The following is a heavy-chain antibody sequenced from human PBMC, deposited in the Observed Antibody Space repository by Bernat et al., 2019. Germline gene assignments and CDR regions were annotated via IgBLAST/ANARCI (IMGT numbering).Heavy chain of an antibody. CDR1: GYTFTSYG. J-gene: IGHJ4*02. CDR3: ARPERRYCSSTSCHPQY. Sequence: QVQLVQSGAEVKKPGASVKVSCKASGYTFTSYGISWVRQAPGQGLEWMGWISAYNGITNYAQKLQGRVTMTTDTSTSTAYMELRSLRSDDTAVYYCARPERRYCSSTSCHPQYWGQGTLVTVSS. V-gene: IGHV1-18*01. CDR2: ISAYNGIT. D-gene: IGHD2-2*01.